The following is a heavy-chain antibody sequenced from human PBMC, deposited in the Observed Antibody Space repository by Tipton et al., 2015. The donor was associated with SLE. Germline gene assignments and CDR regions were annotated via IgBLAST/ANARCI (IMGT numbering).Heavy chain of an antibody. D-gene: IGHD6-19*01. Sequence: TLSLTCTVSGGSISSGSYYWSWIRQPAGKGLEWIGYIYTSGSTNYNPSLKSRVTISVDTSKNQFSLKLSSVTAADTAVYYCARERGPSGWSTWGQGTLVTVSS. CDR2: IYTSGST. CDR1: GGSISSGSYY. CDR3: ARERGPSGWST. J-gene: IGHJ5*02. V-gene: IGHV4-61*09.